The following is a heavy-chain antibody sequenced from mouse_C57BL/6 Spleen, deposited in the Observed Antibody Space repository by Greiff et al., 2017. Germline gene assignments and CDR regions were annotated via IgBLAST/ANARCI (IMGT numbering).Heavy chain of an antibody. CDR1: GYTFTSYW. D-gene: IGHD2-1*01. CDR2: IDPSDSYT. J-gene: IGHJ4*01. Sequence: QVQLQQPGAELVMPGASVKLSCKASGYTFTSYWMHWVKQRPGQGLEWIGEIDPSDSYTNYNQKFKGKSTLTVDKSSSTAYMQLSSLTSEDSAVYYCARSYGIYYAMDYWGQGTSVTVFS. V-gene: IGHV1-69*01. CDR3: ARSYGIYYAMDY.